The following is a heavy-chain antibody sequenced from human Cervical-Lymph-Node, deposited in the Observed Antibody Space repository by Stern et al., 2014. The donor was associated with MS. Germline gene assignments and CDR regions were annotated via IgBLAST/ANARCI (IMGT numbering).Heavy chain of an antibody. CDR1: GGTFSKFP. D-gene: IGHD6-13*01. CDR3: ALSSETSDRWYSLGYDL. Sequence: VQLVESGAEGTKPGSSGKVSCKASGGTFSKFPSSWVRQAPGQGREWMGGVFPVFGTPTYAQEFRGRVTITADVSTSTVYMELSSLRSDDTAVYYCALSSETSDRWYSLGYDLWGQGTLVTVSS. J-gene: IGHJ5*02. V-gene: IGHV1-69*01. CDR2: VFPVFGTP.